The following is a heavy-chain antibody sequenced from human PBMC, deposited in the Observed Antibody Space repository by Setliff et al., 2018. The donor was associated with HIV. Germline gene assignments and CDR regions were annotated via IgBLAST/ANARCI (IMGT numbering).Heavy chain of an antibody. CDR2: LSEGGYDT. Sequence: PGGSLRLSCAASGFTFSSYNMSWVRQAPGKGLEWVSSLSEGGYDTYYADSVRGRFTISRDNSKNTLHLQMSSLSADDTAVYYCAKVYSTAYRPDYWGQGNLVTVSS. D-gene: IGHD3-22*01. V-gene: IGHV3-23*01. J-gene: IGHJ4*02. CDR3: AKVYSTAYRPDY. CDR1: GFTFSSYN.